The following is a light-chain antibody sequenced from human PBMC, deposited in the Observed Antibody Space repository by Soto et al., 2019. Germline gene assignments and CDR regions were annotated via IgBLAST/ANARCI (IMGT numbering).Light chain of an antibody. J-gene: IGLJ2*01. CDR1: SSNIGAGYD. CDR3: QSYDSSLSGVV. CDR2: GNS. V-gene: IGLV1-40*01. Sequence: QAVVTQPPSVSGAPGQRVTISCTGSSSNIGAGYDVPWYQQLPGTAPKLLIYGNSNRPSGVPDRFSGSKSGTSASLAITGLQAEDEADYYCQSYDSSLSGVVFGGGTKRHRP.